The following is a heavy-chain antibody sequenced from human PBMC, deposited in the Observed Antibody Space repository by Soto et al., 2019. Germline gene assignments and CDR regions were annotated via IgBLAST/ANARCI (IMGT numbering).Heavy chain of an antibody. CDR3: ARAERRMYSSSWYSSPIYDY. V-gene: IGHV1-3*01. D-gene: IGHD6-13*01. J-gene: IGHJ4*02. Sequence: ASVKVSCKASGYTFTSYAMHWVRQAPGQRLEWMGWINAGNGNTKYSQKFQGRVTITRDTSASTAYMELSSLRSEDTAVYYCARAERRMYSSSWYSSPIYDYWGQGTLVTVSS. CDR2: INAGNGNT. CDR1: GYTFTSYA.